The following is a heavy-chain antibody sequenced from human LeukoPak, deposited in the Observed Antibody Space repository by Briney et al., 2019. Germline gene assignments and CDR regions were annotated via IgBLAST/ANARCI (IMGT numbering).Heavy chain of an antibody. V-gene: IGHV4-34*01. CDR1: GGSFRGYY. CDR3: ASSRYFDWLPDY. CDR2: INHSGST. D-gene: IGHD3-9*01. Sequence: ETLSLTRAGHGGSFRGYYRSWIRQPPGEGPGWIGEINHSGSTNYNPSLKSRVTISVDTSKNQFSLKLSSVTAADTAVYYCASSRYFDWLPDYWGQGTLVTVSS. J-gene: IGHJ4*02.